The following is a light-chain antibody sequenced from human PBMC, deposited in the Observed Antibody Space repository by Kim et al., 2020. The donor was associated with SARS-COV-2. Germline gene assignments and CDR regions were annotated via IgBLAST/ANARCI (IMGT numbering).Light chain of an antibody. V-gene: IGLV2-14*03. CDR1: GSDVGYYNS. J-gene: IGLJ1*01. CDR3: SSHTTSSTYV. Sequence: QSITISYTATGSDVGYYNSVSWYQQHPGKAPKLIMYDVSARASGVSNPFSGSQSGNTASLTISGLRAEDEADYYCSSHTTSSTYVFGAGTKVTVL. CDR2: DVS.